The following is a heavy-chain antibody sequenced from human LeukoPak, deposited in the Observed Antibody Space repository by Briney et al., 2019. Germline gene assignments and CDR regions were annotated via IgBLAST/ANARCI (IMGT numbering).Heavy chain of an antibody. Sequence: GGSLRLSCAASGFTVSSNYMSWVRQAPGKGLEWVSVIYSGGSTYYADSVKGRFTISRDNSKNTLYLLMNSLRAEDTAVYYCARDLDGSSWFAPFDYWGQGTLVTVSS. CDR2: IYSGGST. CDR1: GFTVSSNY. J-gene: IGHJ4*02. D-gene: IGHD6-13*01. V-gene: IGHV3-66*02. CDR3: ARDLDGSSWFAPFDY.